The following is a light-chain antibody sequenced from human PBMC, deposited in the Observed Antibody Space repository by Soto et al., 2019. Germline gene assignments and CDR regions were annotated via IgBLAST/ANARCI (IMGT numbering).Light chain of an antibody. Sequence: QSALTQPPSASGSPGQSVTISCTGTSSDVGANNYVSWYQQHPGKAPKLMIYEVTKRPSGVPDRCSGSKSGNTASLTVSGPQAEDEADYYCCSYAGSYTWVFGGGTKLTVL. CDR3: CSYAGSYTWV. V-gene: IGLV2-8*01. CDR1: SSDVGANNY. J-gene: IGLJ3*02. CDR2: EVT.